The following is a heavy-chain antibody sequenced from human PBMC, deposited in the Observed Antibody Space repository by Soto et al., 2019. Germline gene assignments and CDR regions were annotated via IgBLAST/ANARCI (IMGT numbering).Heavy chain of an antibody. CDR1: GGSISSGGYY. J-gene: IGHJ6*02. V-gene: IGHV4-31*03. Sequence: QVQLQESGPGLVKPSQTLSLTCTVSGGSISSGGYYWSWIRQHPGKGLEWIGYIYYSGSTYYNPSLKSRVTLSVATSKNPFSLKLSSVTAAATAVYYCARLWGSGWDGVYYYYGMDVWGQGTTVTVSS. D-gene: IGHD6-19*01. CDR2: IYYSGST. CDR3: ARLWGSGWDGVYYYYGMDV.